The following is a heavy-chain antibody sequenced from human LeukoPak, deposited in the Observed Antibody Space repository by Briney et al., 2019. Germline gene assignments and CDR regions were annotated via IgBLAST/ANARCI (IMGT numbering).Heavy chain of an antibody. J-gene: IGHJ4*02. CDR1: GFTFSSYG. V-gene: IGHV3-23*01. CDR2: IGGSGGTT. D-gene: IGHD2-15*01. CDR3: AKIVTSATAY. Sequence: GRSLRLSCAASGFTFSSYGMSWVRQVPGKGLEWVSAIGGSGGTTYYGDSVKGRFTVSRDNSRNTLYLQMNSLRAEDTAVYYCAKIVTSATAYWGQGTLVTVSS.